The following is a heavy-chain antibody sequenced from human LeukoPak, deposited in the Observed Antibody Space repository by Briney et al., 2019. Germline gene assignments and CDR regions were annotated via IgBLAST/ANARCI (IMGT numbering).Heavy chain of an antibody. CDR2: ISYDGSNK. CDR1: GFIFTSYA. CDR3: AKRGSKWDLDN. Sequence: AGSLSFSGAASGFIFTSYAMHWVRQAPGKGLEWVAVISYDGSNKYYADSVKGRFTISKETSKNILYLQMNSLRVEDTAIYYCAKRGSKWDLDNWGQGTLVTVSS. V-gene: IGHV3-33*05. J-gene: IGHJ4*02. D-gene: IGHD1-26*01.